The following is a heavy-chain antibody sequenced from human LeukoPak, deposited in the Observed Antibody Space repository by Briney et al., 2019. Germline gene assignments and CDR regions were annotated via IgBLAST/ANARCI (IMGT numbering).Heavy chain of an antibody. J-gene: IGHJ4*02. CDR1: GYTFTGYY. CDR2: INPNSGGT. Sequence: GASVKVSCKASGYTFTGYYMHWVRQAPGQGLEWMGWINPNSGGTNYAQKFQGRVTMTRDTSISTAYMELSRLRSDDTAVYYCAREKEGYCSSTSCSMGYFDYWGQGTLVTVSS. D-gene: IGHD2-2*01. V-gene: IGHV1-2*02. CDR3: AREKEGYCSSTSCSMGYFDY.